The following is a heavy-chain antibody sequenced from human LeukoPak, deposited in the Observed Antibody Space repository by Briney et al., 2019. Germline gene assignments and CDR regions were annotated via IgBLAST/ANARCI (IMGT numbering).Heavy chain of an antibody. CDR3: ARASWYCSGGSCYRWFDP. V-gene: IGHV3-11*05. CDR1: GFTFSDYY. D-gene: IGHD2-15*01. J-gene: IGHJ5*02. CDR2: ISSSSSYT. Sequence: KPGGSLRLSCAASGFTFSDYYMSRIRQAPGKGLEWVSYISSSSSYTNYADSVKGRFTISRDNAKNSLYLQMNSLRAEDTAVYYCARASWYCSGGSCYRWFDPWGQGTLVTVSS.